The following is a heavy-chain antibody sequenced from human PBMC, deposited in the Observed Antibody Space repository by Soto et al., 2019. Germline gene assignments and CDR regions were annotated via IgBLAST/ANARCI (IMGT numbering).Heavy chain of an antibody. CDR3: ARAEYYDFWSGYPPIYYYYGMDV. D-gene: IGHD3-3*01. J-gene: IGHJ6*02. V-gene: IGHV3-7*01. Sequence: GGSLRLSCAASGFTFSGYWMSWVRQAPGKGLEWVANIKQDGGEKYYVDSVKGRFTISRDNAKNSLYLQMNSLRAEDTAVYYCARAEYYDFWSGYPPIYYYYGMDVWGQGTTVTAP. CDR1: GFTFSGYW. CDR2: IKQDGGEK.